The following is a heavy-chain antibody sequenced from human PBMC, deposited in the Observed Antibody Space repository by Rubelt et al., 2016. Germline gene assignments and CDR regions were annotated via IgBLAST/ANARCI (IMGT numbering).Heavy chain of an antibody. CDR2: T. J-gene: IGHJ1*01. V-gene: IGHV3-23*01. D-gene: IGHD3-3*01. Sequence: TYYAESVKGRFTISRDNSKNTLYLQLNSLRAEDTAVYYCAKDGTITAEFFHHWGQGTLVTVSS. CDR3: AKDGTITAEFFHH.